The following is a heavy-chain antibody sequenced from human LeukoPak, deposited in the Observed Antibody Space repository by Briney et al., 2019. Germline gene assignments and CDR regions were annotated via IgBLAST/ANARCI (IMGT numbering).Heavy chain of an antibody. CDR3: ARTGPSYGDEDY. CDR1: GFAFDDYG. V-gene: IGHV3-20*04. D-gene: IGHD4-17*01. J-gene: IGHJ4*02. CDR2: INWNGGST. Sequence: GGSLRLSCAASGFAFDDYGMSWVRQAPGKGLEWVSGINWNGGSTGYADSVKGRFTISRDNAKNSLHLQMNSLRAEDTALYYCARTGPSYGDEDYWGQGTLVTVSS.